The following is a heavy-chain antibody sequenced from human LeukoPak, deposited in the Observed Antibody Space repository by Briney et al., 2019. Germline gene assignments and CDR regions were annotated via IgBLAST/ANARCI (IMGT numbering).Heavy chain of an antibody. J-gene: IGHJ4*02. CDR2: ISSRGDTE. D-gene: IGHD4-17*01. CDR3: ARPRPSYSTVTPLEY. Sequence: PGGSLSLSCAVSDFTFSMFGMHCVRQAPGKGLEWVAVISSRGDTEDYRDSVKGRFTISRDNSQRTVFLQMHRLTFEDTGVYYCARPRPSYSTVTPLEYWGRGTLVIVSS. CDR1: DFTFSMFG. V-gene: IGHV3-30*19.